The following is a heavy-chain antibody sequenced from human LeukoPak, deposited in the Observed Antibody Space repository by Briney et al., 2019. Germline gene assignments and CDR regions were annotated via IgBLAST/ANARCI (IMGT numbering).Heavy chain of an antibody. Sequence: PGGSLRLSCAASGFTFSDYYMNWIRQAPGKGLEWVSYISRGGGTIYYADSVKGRFTISRDNAKNSLYLQMNSLTAEDTAVYYCARQQVEVPGYDYWGQGTLVTVSS. CDR1: GFTFSDYY. CDR3: ARQQVEVPGYDY. CDR2: ISRGGGTI. J-gene: IGHJ4*02. V-gene: IGHV3-11*01. D-gene: IGHD2-2*01.